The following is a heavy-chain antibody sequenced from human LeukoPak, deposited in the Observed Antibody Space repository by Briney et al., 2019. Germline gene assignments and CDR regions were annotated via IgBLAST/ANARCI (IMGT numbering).Heavy chain of an antibody. J-gene: IGHJ3*02. CDR2: ISYDGSNK. CDR3: AKRSGGYFNRDDAFDI. D-gene: IGHD1-26*01. Sequence: GGSLRLSCAASGFTFSSYGMHWVRQAPGKGLEWVAVISYDGSNKYYADSVKGRFTISRDNSKNTLYLQMNSLRAEDTAVYYCAKRSGGYFNRDDAFDIWGQGTMVTVSS. V-gene: IGHV3-30*18. CDR1: GFTFSSYG.